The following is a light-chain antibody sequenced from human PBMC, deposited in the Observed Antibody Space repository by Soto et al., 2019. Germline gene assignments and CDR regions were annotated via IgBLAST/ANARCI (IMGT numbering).Light chain of an antibody. Sequence: EIVLTQSPAALSVSPGERATLSCMASQSVYTNFAWFQQKPGQAPRLLIYAATTRATGIPARFSGSGSGTEFTLTISGLQSEDSAVYHCQQYNNWPLTFGQGTKVEIK. V-gene: IGKV3-15*01. CDR3: QQYNNWPLT. CDR2: AAT. J-gene: IGKJ1*01. CDR1: QSVYTN.